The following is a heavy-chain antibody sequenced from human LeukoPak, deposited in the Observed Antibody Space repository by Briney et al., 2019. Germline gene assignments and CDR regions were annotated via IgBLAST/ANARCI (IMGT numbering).Heavy chain of an antibody. D-gene: IGHD1-26*01. Sequence: ASVKVSCKASGGTFSSYAISWVRQAPGQGLEWMGGIIPIFGTANYAQKFQGRVTITADKSTSTAYMELSSLRSEDTAVYYCARWERAVVGATLGYYYYYYMDVWGKGTTVTVSS. CDR3: ARWERAVVGATLGYYYYYYMDV. CDR2: IIPIFGTA. CDR1: GGTFSSYA. J-gene: IGHJ6*03. V-gene: IGHV1-69*06.